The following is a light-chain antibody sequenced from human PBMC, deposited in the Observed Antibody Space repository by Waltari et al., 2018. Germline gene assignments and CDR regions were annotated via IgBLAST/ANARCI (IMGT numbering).Light chain of an antibody. CDR1: QSVSTN. J-gene: IGKJ4*01. V-gene: IGKV3-15*01. CDR2: GAS. Sequence: IVMTQSPATLSVSPGERATLSCRASQSVSTNLAWFQQRSGQAPRLLLYGASTRATGIPAKFSGSGSGTEFTLTISSLQSEDFVLYYCQQYESWPLTFGGGTKVEI. CDR3: QQYESWPLT.